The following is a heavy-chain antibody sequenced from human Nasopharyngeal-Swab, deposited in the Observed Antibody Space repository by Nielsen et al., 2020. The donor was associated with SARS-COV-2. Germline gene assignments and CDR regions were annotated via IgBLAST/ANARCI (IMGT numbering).Heavy chain of an antibody. J-gene: IGHJ4*02. Sequence: SETLSLTCAVYGGSFSGYYWSWIRQPPGKGLEWIGEINHSGSTKYNPSLKSRVSISLDTSKKQFSLKMTSLTAADTAVYYCARAGVDISTGSSGGCFDYWGQGTLVTVSS. CDR3: ARAGVDISTGSSGGCFDY. CDR2: INHSGST. CDR1: GGSFSGYY. V-gene: IGHV4-34*01. D-gene: IGHD3-9*01.